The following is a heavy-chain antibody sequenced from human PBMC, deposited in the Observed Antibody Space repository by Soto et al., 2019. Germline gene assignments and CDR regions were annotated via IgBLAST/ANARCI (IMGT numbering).Heavy chain of an antibody. V-gene: IGHV3-30-3*01. CDR2: ISYDGSNK. J-gene: IGHJ5*02. D-gene: IGHD5-12*01. CDR1: GFTFSSYA. CDR3: ARDGYNSGNWFDP. Sequence: GGSLRLSCAASGFTFSSYAMHWVRQAPGKGLEWVAVISYDGSNKYYADSVKGRFTISRDNSKNTLYLQMNSLRAEDTAVYYCARDGYNSGNWFDPWGQGTLVTVSS.